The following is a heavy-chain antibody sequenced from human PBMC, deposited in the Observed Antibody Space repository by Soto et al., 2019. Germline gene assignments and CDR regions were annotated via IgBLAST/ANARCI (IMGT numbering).Heavy chain of an antibody. V-gene: IGHV4-61*03. CDR2: FYYTGST. CDR1: GGSFSSSNDY. D-gene: IGHD5-12*01. J-gene: IGHJ4*02. CDR3: AGGTDGKKVAY. Sequence: SETLSLTCTVSGGSFSSSNDYWVWIRQPPGKGLEWIGYFYYTGSTNYNPSLESRLTMSVDMSKNHFSLKLSSVTAADTAVYYCAGGTDGKKVAYWGQGTLVTVSS.